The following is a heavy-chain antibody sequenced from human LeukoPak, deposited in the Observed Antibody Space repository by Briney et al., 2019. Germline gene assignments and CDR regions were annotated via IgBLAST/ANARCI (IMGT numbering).Heavy chain of an antibody. CDR1: GFTFSSYA. D-gene: IGHD6-13*01. CDR3: SRGTPSSRCWFVHGMDG. Sequence: GGSLRLSCAASGFTFSSYAMHWVRQAPGKGLEWVAVISYDGSNKYYAESVKGRFTISRDNSKNTLYLQMNSLRAEDTAVYYWSRGTPSSRCWFVHGMDGWGQGTTVTVSS. CDR2: ISYDGSNK. V-gene: IGHV3-30-3*01. J-gene: IGHJ6*02.